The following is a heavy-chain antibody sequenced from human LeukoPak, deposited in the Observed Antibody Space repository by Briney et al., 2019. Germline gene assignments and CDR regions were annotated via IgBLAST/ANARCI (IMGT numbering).Heavy chain of an antibody. CDR2: ISGSGGST. Sequence: GGSLRLSCAASGFTFSSYAMGWVRQAPGKGLEWVSAISGSGGSTYYADSVKGRFTISRDNSKNTLYLQMNSLRAEDTAVYYCAKDTPQRSARGYYYYMDVWGKGTTVTVSS. CDR3: AKDTPQRSARGYYYYMDV. J-gene: IGHJ6*03. CDR1: GFTFSSYA. V-gene: IGHV3-23*01. D-gene: IGHD6-25*01.